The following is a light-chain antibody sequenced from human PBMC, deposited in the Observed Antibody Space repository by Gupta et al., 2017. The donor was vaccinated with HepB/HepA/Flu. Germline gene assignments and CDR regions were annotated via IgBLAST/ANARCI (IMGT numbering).Light chain of an antibody. Sequence: EIVLTQSLGTLPLSPGGRATLSCRASQSVSGNSLAWYQQKSGQAPRLLIYGASTRATGVPDRFSGSGSVTDFTLTITRLEPEDFAVYYCQQYGPSPPYTFGQGTKLEIK. J-gene: IGKJ2*01. CDR1: QSVSGNS. CDR2: GAS. CDR3: QQYGPSPPYT. V-gene: IGKV3-20*01.